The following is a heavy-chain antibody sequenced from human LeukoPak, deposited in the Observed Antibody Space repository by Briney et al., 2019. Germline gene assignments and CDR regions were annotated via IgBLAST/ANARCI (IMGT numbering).Heavy chain of an antibody. J-gene: IGHJ4*02. CDR3: ARDSRYYDFWSGYFGY. Sequence: GGSLRLSCATSGFNLTAYAMSWVRRAPGKGLEWVSYISSSSSTIYYADSVKGRFTISRDNAKNSLYLQMNSLRAEDTAVYYCARDSRYYDFWSGYFGYWGQGTLVTVSS. CDR1: GFNLTAYA. CDR2: ISSSSSTI. V-gene: IGHV3-48*01. D-gene: IGHD3-3*01.